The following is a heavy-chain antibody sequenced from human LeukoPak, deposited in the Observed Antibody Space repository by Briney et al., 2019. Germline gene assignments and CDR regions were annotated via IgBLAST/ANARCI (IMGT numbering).Heavy chain of an antibody. J-gene: IGHJ3*02. CDR3: ARDVRHSYGHDAFDI. D-gene: IGHD5-18*01. V-gene: IGHV4-4*07. CDR2: IYTSGST. Sequence: SETLSLTCTVSGGSISSYHWSWIRQPAGKGLEWIGRIYTSGSTNYNPSLKSRVTMSVDTSKNQFSLKLSSVTAADTAVYHCARDVRHSYGHDAFDIWGQGTMVTVSS. CDR1: GGSISSYH.